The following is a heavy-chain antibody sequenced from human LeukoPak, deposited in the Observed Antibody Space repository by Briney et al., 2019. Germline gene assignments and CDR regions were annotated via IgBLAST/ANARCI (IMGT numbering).Heavy chain of an antibody. D-gene: IGHD2-15*01. Sequence: PSETLSLTCAVSGGSISSGGYSWSWIRQPPGKGLEWIGYIYHSGSTYYNPSLKSRVTISVDRSKNQFSLKLSSVTAADTAVYYCARDLYYCSGGSCYSAWGQGTLVTVSS. CDR3: ARDLYYCSGGSCYSA. V-gene: IGHV4-30-2*01. CDR2: IYHSGST. J-gene: IGHJ4*02. CDR1: GGSISSGGYS.